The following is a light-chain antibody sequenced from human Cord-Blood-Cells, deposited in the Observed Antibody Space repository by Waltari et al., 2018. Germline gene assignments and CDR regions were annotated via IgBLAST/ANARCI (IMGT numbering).Light chain of an antibody. Sequence: DIQMTQSPSSLSASVGDRVTITCRASQSISSYLNWYQQKPGKAPKLLIYAASSLQSGVPVRFSGSGSGTEFTLTISSLQTEDFATYYCQQSYRTPYTFGQGTKLEIK. V-gene: IGKV1-39*01. CDR1: QSISSY. CDR2: AAS. J-gene: IGKJ2*01. CDR3: QQSYRTPYT.